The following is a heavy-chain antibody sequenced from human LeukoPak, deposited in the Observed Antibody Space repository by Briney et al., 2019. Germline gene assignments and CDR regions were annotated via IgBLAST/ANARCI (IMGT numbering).Heavy chain of an antibody. V-gene: IGHV3-23*01. CDR2: ISGSGGST. CDR1: GFTFSTYA. CDR3: AKGPWYSSSWYDY. J-gene: IGHJ4*02. Sequence: GGSLRLSCAASGFTFSTYALSWVRQAPGKGLEWVSAISGSGGSTYYADSVKGRFTISRDNSKNTLYLQMNSLRAEDTAVYYCAKGPWYSSSWYDYWGQGTLVTVSS. D-gene: IGHD6-13*01.